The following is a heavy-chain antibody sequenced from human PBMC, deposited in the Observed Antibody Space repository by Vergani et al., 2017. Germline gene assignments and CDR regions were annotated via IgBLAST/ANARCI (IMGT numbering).Heavy chain of an antibody. D-gene: IGHD2-8*01. Sequence: VQLVESGGGLIHPGGSLRLSCAASGFTFSSYAMHWVRQAPGKGLEWVAVISYDGSNKYYADSVKGRFTISRDNSKNTLYLQMNNLRAADTAVYYCARSGYCAHGVCYMTYYYYMDVWGKGTAVTVSS. CDR3: ARSGYCAHGVCYMTYYYYMDV. J-gene: IGHJ6*03. V-gene: IGHV3-30-3*01. CDR1: GFTFSSYA. CDR2: ISYDGSNK.